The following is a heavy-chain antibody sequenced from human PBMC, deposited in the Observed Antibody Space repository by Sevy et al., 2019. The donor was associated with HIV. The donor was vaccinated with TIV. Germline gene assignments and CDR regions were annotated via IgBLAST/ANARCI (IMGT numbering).Heavy chain of an antibody. V-gene: IGHV4-39*01. D-gene: IGHD6-13*01. CDR1: GGSISSSSYY. J-gene: IGHJ4*02. CDR2: IYYSGST. CDR3: ARSEVIGYSSSWTTLFFGGEVNFDY. Sequence: SETLSLTCTVSGGSISSSSYYWGWIRQPPGKGLEWIGSIYYSGSTYYNPSLKSRVTISVDTSKNQFSLKLSSVTAADTAVYYCARSEVIGYSSSWTTLFFGGEVNFDYGGQGTLVTVS.